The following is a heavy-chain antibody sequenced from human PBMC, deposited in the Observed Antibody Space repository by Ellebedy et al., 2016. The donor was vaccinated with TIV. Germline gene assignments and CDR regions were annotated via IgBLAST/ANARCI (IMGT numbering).Heavy chain of an antibody. V-gene: IGHV3-23*01. Sequence: PGGSLRLSCAASGFAFSYYAMSWVRQAPGKGLEWVSTISAAGDTTYCADSVKGRFTIPRDNSKNTVDLQMNSLRAEDTAVYYCASTLYTSGWFFDYWGQGTPVTVPS. CDR2: ISAAGDTT. CDR3: ASTLYTSGWFFDY. J-gene: IGHJ4*02. CDR1: GFAFSYYA. D-gene: IGHD6-19*01.